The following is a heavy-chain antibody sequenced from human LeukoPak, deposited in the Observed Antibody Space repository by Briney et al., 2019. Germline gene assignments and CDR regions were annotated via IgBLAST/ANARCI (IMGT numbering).Heavy chain of an antibody. D-gene: IGHD2-15*01. CDR1: GYTFTSYA. J-gene: IGHJ6*02. CDR2: INTNTGNP. CDR3: ARDRQSVVVAATPYYYYYYGMDV. Sequence: GASVKVSCKASGYTFTSYAMNWVRQAPGQGREWVGGINTNTGNPTYAQGFTGRFVFSLDTSVSTAYLQISSLKAEDTAVYYCARDRQSVVVAATPYYYYYYGMDVWGQGTTVTVSS. V-gene: IGHV7-4-1*02.